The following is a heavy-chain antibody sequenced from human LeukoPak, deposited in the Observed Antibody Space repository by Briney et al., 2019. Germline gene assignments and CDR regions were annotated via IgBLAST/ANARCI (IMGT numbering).Heavy chain of an antibody. J-gene: IGHJ6*02. CDR1: GFTFSSYW. D-gene: IGHD3-16*01. CDR3: AKGGGLDV. Sequence: GGSLRLSCAASGFTFSSYWMNWARQAPGKGLEWVASINHNGNVNYYVDSVKGRFTISRDNARNSLYLQMSNLRAEDTAVYFCAKGGGLDVWGQGATVTVSS. CDR2: INHNGNVN. V-gene: IGHV3-7*03.